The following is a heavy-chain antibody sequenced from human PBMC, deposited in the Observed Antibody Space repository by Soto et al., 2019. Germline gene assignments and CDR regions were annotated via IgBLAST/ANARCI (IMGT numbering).Heavy chain of an antibody. V-gene: IGHV3-23*01. CDR2: TTGSGANK. Sequence: EVNLLESGGGVVQPGESLRISCVGSGLTFKYCAMTWVRQAPGKGLEWVSGTTGSGANKHYADSVRGRFTISRDNSKKTLYLEMKSLRVEDTAVYYCAKDGDFGEDGPAEYFEHWGQDTLVTVSS. CDR3: AKDGDFGEDGPAEYFEH. J-gene: IGHJ1*01. D-gene: IGHD4-17*01. CDR1: GLTFKYCA.